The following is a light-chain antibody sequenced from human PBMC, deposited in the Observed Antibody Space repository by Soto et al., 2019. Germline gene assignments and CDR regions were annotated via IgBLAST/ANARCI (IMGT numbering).Light chain of an antibody. Sequence: QSVLTQPPSASGTPGQRVTISCSGSRSNIGSNPVNWYQQLPGTAPKLLIYSNNQRPSGVPDRFSGSKSGTSASLAISGLQSEDEADYYCAGWDDSLNGWVFGGGTKLTVL. J-gene: IGLJ3*02. CDR3: AGWDDSLNGWV. V-gene: IGLV1-44*01. CDR2: SNN. CDR1: RSNIGSNP.